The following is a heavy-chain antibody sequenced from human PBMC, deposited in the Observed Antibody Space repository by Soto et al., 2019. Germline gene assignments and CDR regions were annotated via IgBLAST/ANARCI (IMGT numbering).Heavy chain of an antibody. CDR2: VSSDGSAK. J-gene: IGHJ4*02. CDR3: ARSRSGAVADSFDS. V-gene: IGHV3-30*04. D-gene: IGHD3-10*01. CDR1: GFTFRRHA. Sequence: QVHLVESGGGVVQPGRYLRLSCAASGFTFRRHAVHWVRQAPGKGLEWVAVVSSDGSAKYYLDSVKGRFTSSRDNSKNTAFLQLNSLRSEDTAVYYCARSRSGAVADSFDSWGQGTLVTVST.